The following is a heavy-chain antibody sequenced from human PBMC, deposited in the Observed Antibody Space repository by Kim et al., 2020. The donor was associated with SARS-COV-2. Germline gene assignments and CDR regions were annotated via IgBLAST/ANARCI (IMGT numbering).Heavy chain of an antibody. CDR2: ISGSGGNT. J-gene: IGHJ4*02. CDR1: GFTFSTYA. Sequence: GGSLRLSCAASGFTFSTYAMTWVRQAPGKGLEWVSGISGSGGNTYYADSVKCRFTISRDNSKSTLHLQMNSLRAEDTAVYYCAIRDLGATELGNYWGQGTLVTVSS. CDR3: AIRDLGATELGNY. V-gene: IGHV3-23*01. D-gene: IGHD1-26*01.